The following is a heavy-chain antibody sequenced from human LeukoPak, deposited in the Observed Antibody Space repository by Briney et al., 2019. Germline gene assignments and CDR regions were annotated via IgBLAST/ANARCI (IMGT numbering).Heavy chain of an antibody. J-gene: IGHJ4*02. CDR1: GGSISSSNW. V-gene: IGHV4-4*02. Sequence: PSETLSLTCAASGGSISSSNWWSWVRQPPGKGLEWIGEIYHSGSTNYNPSLKSRVTISVDKSKNQFSLKLSSVTAADTAVYYCARRRERRRTDRFDYFDYWGQGALVAVSS. D-gene: IGHD1-26*01. CDR3: ARRRERRRTDRFDYFDY. CDR2: IYHSGST.